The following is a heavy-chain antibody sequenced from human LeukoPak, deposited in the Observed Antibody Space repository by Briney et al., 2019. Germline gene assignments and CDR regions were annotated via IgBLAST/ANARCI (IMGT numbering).Heavy chain of an antibody. CDR1: GFTFSSYA. D-gene: IGHD6-13*01. V-gene: IGHV3-30*04. CDR2: ISYDGSNK. Sequence: GGSLRLSCAASGFTFSSYAMNWVRQAQGKGLEWVAVISYDGSNKYYADSVKGRFTISRDNAKNTLYLQMNSLRAEDTAVYYCARGPAGTGAFDIWGQGTMVTVSS. CDR3: ARGPAGTGAFDI. J-gene: IGHJ3*02.